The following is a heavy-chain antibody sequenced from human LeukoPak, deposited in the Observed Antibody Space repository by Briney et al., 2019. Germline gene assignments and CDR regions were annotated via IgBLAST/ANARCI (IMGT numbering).Heavy chain of an antibody. CDR1: GFTFSSYG. CDR2: IRYDGSNK. CDR3: AKEYRDYYGSGLHMDV. V-gene: IGHV3-30*02. D-gene: IGHD3-10*01. Sequence: GGSPRLSCAASGFTFSSYGMHWVRQAPGKGLEWVAFIRYDGSNKYYADSVKGRFTISRDNSKNTLYLQMNSLRAEDTAVYYCAKEYRDYYGSGLHMDVWGKGTTVTISS. J-gene: IGHJ6*03.